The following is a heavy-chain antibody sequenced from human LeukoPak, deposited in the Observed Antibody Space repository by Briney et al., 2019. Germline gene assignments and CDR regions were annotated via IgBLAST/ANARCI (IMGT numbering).Heavy chain of an antibody. J-gene: IGHJ4*02. CDR3: ARVPCGGDCYGFDY. CDR1: GGSISSGGYY. Sequence: KASETLSLTCTVSGGSISSGGYYWSWIRQHPGKGLEWIGYIYYSGSTYYNPSLKSRVTISVDTSKNQFSLKLSSVTAADTAVYYCARVPCGGDCYGFDYWGQGTLVTVSS. D-gene: IGHD2-21*02. CDR2: IYYSGST. V-gene: IGHV4-31*03.